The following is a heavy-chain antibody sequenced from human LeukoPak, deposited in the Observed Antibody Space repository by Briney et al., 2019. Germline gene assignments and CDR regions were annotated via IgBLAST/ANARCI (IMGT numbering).Heavy chain of an antibody. J-gene: IGHJ4*02. D-gene: IGHD2-2*01. CDR1: GFTFSSYA. Sequence: PGGSLRLSCSASGFTFSSYAMHWVRQAPGKGLEYVSAISSNGGSTYYADSVKGRFTIPRDNSKNTLYLQMSSLRAEDTAVYYCMNGGRGDQPDYWGQGTLVTVSS. CDR3: MNGGRGDQPDY. V-gene: IGHV3-64D*06. CDR2: ISSNGGST.